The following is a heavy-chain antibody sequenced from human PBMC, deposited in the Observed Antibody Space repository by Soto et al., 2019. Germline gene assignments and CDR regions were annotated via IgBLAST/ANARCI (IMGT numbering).Heavy chain of an antibody. CDR3: ARYISYYYYGMDV. CDR1: GGSISSSSYY. V-gene: IGHV4-39*01. D-gene: IGHD1-20*01. Sequence: PSETLSLTCTVSGGSISSSSYYWGWIRQPPGKGLEWIGSIYYSGSTYYNPSLKSRVTISVDTSKNQFSLKLSSVTAADTAVYYCARYISYYYYGMDVWGQGTTVTVSS. J-gene: IGHJ6*02. CDR2: IYYSGST.